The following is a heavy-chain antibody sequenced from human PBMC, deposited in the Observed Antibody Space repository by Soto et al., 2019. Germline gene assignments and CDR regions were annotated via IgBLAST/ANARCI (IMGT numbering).Heavy chain of an antibody. CDR2: FSGGGGGT. CDR1: GFIISDYG. V-gene: IGHV3-23*04. J-gene: IGHJ5*02. Sequence: EVQLVESGGGLVQPGGSLRLSCTGSGFIISDYGVTWVRQAPGKGLEWVSGFSGGGGGTFYADSVKGRFTISRDDPKNTAYLQMNSLGAEDTAVYYCVRWNGFGDRWGQGTLVTVSS. D-gene: IGHD1-1*01. CDR3: VRWNGFGDR.